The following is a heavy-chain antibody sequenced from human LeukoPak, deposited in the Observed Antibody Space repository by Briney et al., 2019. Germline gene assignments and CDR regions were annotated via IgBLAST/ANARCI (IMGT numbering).Heavy chain of an antibody. D-gene: IGHD3-16*01. CDR2: MKRKTDGETT. V-gene: IGHV3-15*01. CDR1: GFTFNSYP. J-gene: IGHJ4*02. CDR3: ATASSGLFY. Sequence: GSLRLSCTVSGFTFNSYPMHWARQAPGKGREWVGRMKRKTDGETTEYVAPVKGGFTISKDDPKNTLYLQMNSLKTEDTIVYYCATASSGLFYWGQGTLVTVSS.